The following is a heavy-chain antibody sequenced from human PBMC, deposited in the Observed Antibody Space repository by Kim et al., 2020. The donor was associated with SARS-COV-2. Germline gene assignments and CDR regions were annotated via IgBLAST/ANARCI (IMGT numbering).Heavy chain of an antibody. V-gene: IGHV3-21*01. Sequence: GGSLRLSCAASGFTFSSYSMNWVRQAPGKGLEWVSSISSSSSYIYYADSVKGRFTISRDNAKNSLYLQMNSLRAEDTAVYYCASLGGVFYSNGMDVWGQGTTVTVSS. CDR2: ISSSSSYI. D-gene: IGHD3-16*01. CDR3: ASLGGVFYSNGMDV. CDR1: GFTFSSYS. J-gene: IGHJ6*02.